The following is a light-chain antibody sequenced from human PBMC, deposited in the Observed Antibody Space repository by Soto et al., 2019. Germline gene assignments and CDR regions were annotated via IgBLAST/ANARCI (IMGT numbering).Light chain of an antibody. J-gene: IGLJ3*02. Sequence: QPVLTQPPSASGTPGQRVTISCSGSDSNIGSNTVNWYQQVPGTAPKLLIYSNSQRPSGVPDRFSGSKSGTSASLAISGLQSEDEADYYCAAWDDSLNGRAVFGGGTQLTVL. CDR2: SNS. CDR3: AAWDDSLNGRAV. CDR1: DSNIGSNT. V-gene: IGLV1-44*01.